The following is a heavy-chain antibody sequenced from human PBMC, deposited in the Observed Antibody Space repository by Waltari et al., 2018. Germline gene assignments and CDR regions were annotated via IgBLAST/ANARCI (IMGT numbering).Heavy chain of an antibody. Sequence: DVQLVESGGRLGQPGGSLTLSCEHPGSHVRTYYINWVRQSPGKGLEWVSVIYTGGSAYHADSVKGRFTVSRDISKNTLYLHMDSLRADDTAVYYCARDYQYANDCWGQGTLVTVSS. V-gene: IGHV3-66*01. CDR1: GSHVRTYY. CDR2: IYTGGSA. CDR3: ARDYQYANDC. J-gene: IGHJ4*02.